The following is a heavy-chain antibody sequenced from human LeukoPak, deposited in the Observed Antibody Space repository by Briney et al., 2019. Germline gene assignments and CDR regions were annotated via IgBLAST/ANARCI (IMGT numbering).Heavy chain of an antibody. D-gene: IGHD3-9*01. CDR3: ARDVGVRYFDWYYYMDV. CDR1: GYSISSGYY. V-gene: IGHV4-38-2*02. CDR2: IYHSGNT. Sequence: PSETLSLTCTVSGYSISSGYYWGWIRRPPGKGLEWIGNIYHSGNTYYNPSLKSLVTISVDTSKHQFSLKLSSVTAADTAVYYCARDVGVRYFDWYYYMDVWGKGTTVTVSS. J-gene: IGHJ6*03.